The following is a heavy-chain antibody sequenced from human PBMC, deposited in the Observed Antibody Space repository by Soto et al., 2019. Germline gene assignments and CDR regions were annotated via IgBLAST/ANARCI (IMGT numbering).Heavy chain of an antibody. CDR1: GESLSAYY. V-gene: IGHV4-34*01. J-gene: IGHJ4*02. Sequence: SETLSLTCAVYGESLSAYYWTWIRQPPGKGLEWIGEINQSGSTNYNPSLKSRVTMSADTSKKHFSLKVTSVTAADTAVYYCARAQPLGYCSSTSCYTTQSFDYWGQGTLVTVSS. CDR2: INQSGST. D-gene: IGHD2-2*02. CDR3: ARAQPLGYCSSTSCYTTQSFDY.